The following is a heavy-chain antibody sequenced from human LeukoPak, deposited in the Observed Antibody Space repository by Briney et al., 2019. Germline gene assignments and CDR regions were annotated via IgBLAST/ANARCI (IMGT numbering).Heavy chain of an antibody. CDR3: AKAMGYSGYDYAFDI. J-gene: IGHJ3*02. D-gene: IGHD5-12*01. CDR2: ISGSGGST. Sequence: GGSLRLSCVVSGFTFDDYGMHWVRHAPGKGLEWVSAISGSGGSTYYADSVKGRFTISRDNSKNTLYLQMNSLRAEDTAVYYCAKAMGYSGYDYAFDIWGQGTMVTVSS. V-gene: IGHV3-23*01. CDR1: GFTFDDYG.